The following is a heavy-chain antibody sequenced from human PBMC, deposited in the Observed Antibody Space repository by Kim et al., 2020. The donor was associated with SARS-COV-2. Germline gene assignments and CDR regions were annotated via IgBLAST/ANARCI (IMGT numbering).Heavy chain of an antibody. D-gene: IGHD1-7*01. J-gene: IGHJ5*02. Sequence: GTTNYAQKFQGRVTMTRDTSINTAYMELSSLTSDDTAVYYCATDFNWSYDHWGQGTLITVSS. CDR3: ATDFNWSYDH. V-gene: IGHV1-2*02. CDR2: GTT.